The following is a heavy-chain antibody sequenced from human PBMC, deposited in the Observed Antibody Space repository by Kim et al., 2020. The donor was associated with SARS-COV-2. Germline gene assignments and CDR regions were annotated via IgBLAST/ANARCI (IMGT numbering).Heavy chain of an antibody. CDR2: IYYSGST. Sequence: SETLSLTCTVSGGSISSYYWSWIRQPPGKGLEWIGYIYYSGSTNYNPSLKSRVTISVDTSKNQFSLKLSSVTAADTAVYYCARETTSSGPGGFPLMRSYWYFDLWGRGTLVTVSS. CDR1: GGSISSYY. J-gene: IGHJ2*01. D-gene: IGHD3-10*01. V-gene: IGHV4-59*13. CDR3: ARETTSSGPGGFPLMRSYWYFDL.